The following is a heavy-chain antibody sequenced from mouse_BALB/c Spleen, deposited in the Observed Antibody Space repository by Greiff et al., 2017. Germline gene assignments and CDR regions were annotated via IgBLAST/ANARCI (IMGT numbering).Heavy chain of an antibody. CDR3: TRIYYDYGDY. D-gene: IGHD2-4*01. Sequence: EVKLMESGGGLVQPGGSMKLSCVASGFTFSNYWMNWVRQSPEKGLEWVAEIRLKSNNYATHYAESVKGRFTISRDDSKSSVYLQMNNLRAEDTGIYYCTRIYYDYGDYWGQGTTLTVSS. J-gene: IGHJ2*01. V-gene: IGHV6-6*02. CDR2: IRLKSNNYAT. CDR1: GFTFSNYW.